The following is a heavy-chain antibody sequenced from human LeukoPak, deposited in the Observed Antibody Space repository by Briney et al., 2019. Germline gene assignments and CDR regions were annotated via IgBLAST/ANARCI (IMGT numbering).Heavy chain of an antibody. CDR2: IYHSGST. CDR1: GGSISSGGYY. J-gene: IGHJ4*02. D-gene: IGHD6-13*01. Sequence: KTSETLSLTCTVSGGSISSGGYYWSWIRQPPGKGLEWIGYIYHSGSTYYNPSLKSRVTISVDRSKNQFSLKLSSVTAADTAVYYCARVEDRESSSSWYRTDYWGQGTLVTVSS. V-gene: IGHV4-30-2*01. CDR3: ARVEDRESSSSWYRTDY.